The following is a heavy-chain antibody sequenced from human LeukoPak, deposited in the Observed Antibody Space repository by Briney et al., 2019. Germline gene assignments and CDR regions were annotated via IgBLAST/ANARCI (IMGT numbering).Heavy chain of an antibody. V-gene: IGHV1-69*04. CDR2: IIPILGIA. J-gene: IGHJ1*01. CDR1: GGTFSSYA. D-gene: IGHD5-12*01. CDR3: ASSLRGYSGYDYPEYFQH. Sequence: SVKVSCKASGGTFSSYAISWERQATGQGLEWMGRIIPILGIANYAQKFQGRVTITADKSTSTAYMELSSLRSEDTAVYYCASSLRGYSGYDYPEYFQHWGQGTLVTVSS.